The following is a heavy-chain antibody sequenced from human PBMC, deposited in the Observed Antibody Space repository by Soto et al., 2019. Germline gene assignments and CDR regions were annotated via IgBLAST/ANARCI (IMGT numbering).Heavy chain of an antibody. D-gene: IGHD3-10*01. CDR2: IYDSGST. J-gene: IGHJ4*02. CDR1: GGSISSYY. V-gene: IGHV4-59*08. Sequence: QVQPQESGPGLVKPSETLSLTCTVSGGSISSYYWSWIRQPPGKGLEWIWYIYDSGSTNYNPSLMSRGTISVDRTKNQSAIKLSCVAAADAAVHYWARLKISYGPVENCGQEPLVTVCS. CDR3: ARLKISYGPVEN.